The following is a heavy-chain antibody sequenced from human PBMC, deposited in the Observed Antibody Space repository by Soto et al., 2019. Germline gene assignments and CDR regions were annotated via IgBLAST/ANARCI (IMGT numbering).Heavy chain of an antibody. Sequence: SETLSLTCTVSGGYISSYYWSWIRQPPGKGLEWIGYIYYSGSTNYNPSLKSRVTISVDTSKNQFSLKLSSVTAADTAVYYCARGVRYFDWLLFPATHYYYYYYMDVWGKGTTVTVSS. CDR3: ARGVRYFDWLLFPATHYYYYYYMDV. V-gene: IGHV4-59*01. J-gene: IGHJ6*03. CDR1: GGYISSYY. CDR2: IYYSGST. D-gene: IGHD3-9*01.